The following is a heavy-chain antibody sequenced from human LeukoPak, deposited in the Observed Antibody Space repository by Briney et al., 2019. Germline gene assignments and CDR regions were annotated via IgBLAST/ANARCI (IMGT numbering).Heavy chain of an antibody. V-gene: IGHV3-7*01. J-gene: IGHJ4*02. Sequence: PGGSLRLSCAASGFTFSSYWMGWVRQAPGKGLEWVANIKEDGSNLYYLDSVKGRFTISRDKAKNSLHLQMNSLRAEDTAVYFCARVICDYVWGIHRCHFDYWGQGTLVSVSS. CDR3: ARVICDYVWGIHRCHFDY. CDR2: IKEDGSNL. CDR1: GFTFSSYW. D-gene: IGHD3-16*02.